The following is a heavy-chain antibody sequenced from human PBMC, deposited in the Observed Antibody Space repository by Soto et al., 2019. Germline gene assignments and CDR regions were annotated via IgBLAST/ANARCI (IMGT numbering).Heavy chain of an antibody. J-gene: IGHJ4*02. D-gene: IGHD6-6*01. V-gene: IGHV4-31*03. CDR3: ARDYRDSSSGFGY. Sequence: PSETLSLTCTVSGGSISSGGYYWSWIRQHPGKGLEWIGYIYYSGSTYYNPSLKSRVTISVDTSKNQFSLKLSSVTAADTAVYYCARDYRDSSSGFGYWGQGTLVTVSS. CDR2: IYYSGST. CDR1: GGSISSGGYY.